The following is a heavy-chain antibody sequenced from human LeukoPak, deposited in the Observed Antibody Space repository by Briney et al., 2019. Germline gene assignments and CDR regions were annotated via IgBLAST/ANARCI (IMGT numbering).Heavy chain of an antibody. CDR3: ARDPGNWVLDY. CDR2: ISGRGDIT. D-gene: IGHD3-16*01. J-gene: IGHJ4*02. V-gene: IGHV3-23*01. CDR1: GFTFSSYA. Sequence: GGSLRLSCAASGFTFSSYAMTWVRRAPGKGLEWVSAISGRGDITYYADSVKGRFTISRDNSKNTLYLQMNSLRAEDTAVYYCARDPGNWVLDYWGQGTLVTVSS.